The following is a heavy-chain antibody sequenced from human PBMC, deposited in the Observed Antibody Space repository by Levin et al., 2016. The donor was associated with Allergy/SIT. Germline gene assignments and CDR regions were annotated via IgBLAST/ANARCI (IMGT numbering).Heavy chain of an antibody. Sequence: ASVKVSCKASGYTFTGYYMHWVRQAPGQGLEWMGWINPNSGGTNYAQKFQGWVTMTRDTSISTAYMELSRLRSDDTAVYYCARDSRYSSGWPSKKYYYYGMDVWGQGTTVTVSS. J-gene: IGHJ6*02. CDR1: GYTFTGYY. V-gene: IGHV1-2*04. D-gene: IGHD6-19*01. CDR3: ARDSRYSSGWPSKKYYYYGMDV. CDR2: INPNSGGT.